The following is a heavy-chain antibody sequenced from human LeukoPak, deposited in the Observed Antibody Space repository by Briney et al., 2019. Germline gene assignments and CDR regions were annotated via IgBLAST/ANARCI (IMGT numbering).Heavy chain of an antibody. Sequence: GGSLRLSCAASGFTFSRYAMSWVRQAPGKGLEWVSVIYSTGTTFYADSVKGRFIISRDNSKNTVYLQMNGLRPEDTAVYYCARDRGPGWFDPWGQGTLVTVSS. J-gene: IGHJ5*02. CDR3: ARDRGPGWFDP. CDR1: GFTFSRYA. CDR2: IYSTGTT. D-gene: IGHD3-10*01. V-gene: IGHV3-66*03.